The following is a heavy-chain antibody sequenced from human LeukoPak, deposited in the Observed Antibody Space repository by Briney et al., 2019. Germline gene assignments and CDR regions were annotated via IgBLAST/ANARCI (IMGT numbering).Heavy chain of an antibody. D-gene: IGHD1-14*01. Sequence: SETLSLTSTVSGGPISSSSYYWGWIRQPPGKGLEWIGSIYYSGSTYYNPSLKSRVTISVDTSKNQFSLKLSSVTAADTAVYYCASLGTFFDYWGQGTLVTVSS. CDR3: ASLGTFFDY. J-gene: IGHJ4*02. CDR2: IYYSGST. CDR1: GGPISSSSYY. V-gene: IGHV4-39*01.